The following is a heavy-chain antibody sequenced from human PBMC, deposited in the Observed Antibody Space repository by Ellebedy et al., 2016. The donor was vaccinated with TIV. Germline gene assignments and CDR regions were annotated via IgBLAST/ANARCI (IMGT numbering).Heavy chain of an antibody. CDR3: ARTTDGYNPFDY. CDR1: GGSISSYY. J-gene: IGHJ4*02. D-gene: IGHD5-24*01. V-gene: IGHV4-59*12. CDR2: IYYSGST. Sequence: MPSETLSLTCTVSGGSISSYYWSWIRQPPGKGLEWIGYIYYSGSTNYNPSLKSRVTMSVDTSKNQFSLKLSSVTAADTAVYYCARTTDGYNPFDYWGQGTLVTVSS.